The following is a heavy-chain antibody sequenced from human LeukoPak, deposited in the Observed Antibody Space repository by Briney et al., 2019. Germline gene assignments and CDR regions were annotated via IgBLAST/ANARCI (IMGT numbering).Heavy chain of an antibody. CDR2: INPNSGGT. CDR3: ARDEVKLLYPYYYYGMDV. Sequence: GASVKVSCKASGYTFTGYYMHWVRQAPGQGLEWMGWINPNSGGTNYAQKFQGRVTMTRDTSISTAYMELSRLRSEDTAVYYCARDEVKLLYPYYYYGMDVWGQGTTVTVSS. D-gene: IGHD2-2*02. CDR1: GYTFTGYY. J-gene: IGHJ6*02. V-gene: IGHV1-2*02.